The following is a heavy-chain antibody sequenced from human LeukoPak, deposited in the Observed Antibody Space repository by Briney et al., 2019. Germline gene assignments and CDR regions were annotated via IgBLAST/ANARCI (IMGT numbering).Heavy chain of an antibody. V-gene: IGHV3-23*01. Sequence: GGSLRLSCAASGFTFSSYAMSWVRQAPGKGLEWVSAISGSGGSTYYADSVKGRFTISRDNSKNTLYLQMNSLRAEDTAVYYCAEDPSVDYGSGSYSYYFDYWGQGTLVTVSS. CDR3: AEDPSVDYGSGSYSYYFDY. CDR2: ISGSGGST. D-gene: IGHD3-10*01. J-gene: IGHJ4*02. CDR1: GFTFSSYA.